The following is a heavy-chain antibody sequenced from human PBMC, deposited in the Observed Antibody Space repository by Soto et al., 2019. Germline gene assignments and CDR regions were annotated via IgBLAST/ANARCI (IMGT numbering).Heavy chain of an antibody. D-gene: IGHD3-3*01. V-gene: IGHV3-23*01. CDR1: GFTFSSYA. CDR3: AKDSFLEWSPPNGYGMDV. J-gene: IGHJ6*02. Sequence: GGSLRLSCAASGFTFSSYAMSWVRQAPGKGLEWVSAISGSGGSTYYADSVKGRFTISRDNSKNTLYLQMNSLRAEDTAVYYCAKDSFLEWSPPNGYGMDVWGQGTTVTVSS. CDR2: ISGSGGST.